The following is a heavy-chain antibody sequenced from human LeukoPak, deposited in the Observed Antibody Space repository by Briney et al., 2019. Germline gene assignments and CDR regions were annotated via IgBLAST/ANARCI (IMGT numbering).Heavy chain of an antibody. V-gene: IGHV3-30*03. D-gene: IGHD3-9*01. J-gene: IGHJ4*02. CDR1: GFTVSRHG. CDR2: ISNDGSNK. Sequence: PGGSLRLSCTASGFTVSRHGMHWVRQAPGKGLEWVAVISNDGSNKYYADSVKGRFTISRDTYKNTLYLQMNSLRAEDTAVYYCARDEEGIRYFDWLLDYWGQGTLVTVSS. CDR3: ARDEEGIRYFDWLLDY.